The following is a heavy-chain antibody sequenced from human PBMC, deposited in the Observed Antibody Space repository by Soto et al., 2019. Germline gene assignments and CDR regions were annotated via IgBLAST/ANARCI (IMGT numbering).Heavy chain of an antibody. J-gene: IGHJ6*04. CDR3: ARDDGGYKKYYGMDV. Sequence: SVKVSCKASGGTFSSYTISWVRQAPGQGLEWMGRIIPILGIANYAQKFQGRVTITADKSTSTAYMELSSLRSDDTAVYYCARDDGGYKKYYGMDVWGKGTAVTVSS. V-gene: IGHV1-69*04. D-gene: IGHD4-17*01. CDR1: GGTFSSYT. CDR2: IIPILGIA.